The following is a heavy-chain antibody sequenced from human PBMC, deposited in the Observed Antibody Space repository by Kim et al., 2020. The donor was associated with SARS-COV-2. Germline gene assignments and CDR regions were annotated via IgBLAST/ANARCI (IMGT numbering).Heavy chain of an antibody. CDR3: AKDQVSSSGYYPFYFDY. V-gene: IGHV3-30*18. J-gene: IGHJ4*01. CDR2: ISYDGSNK. Sequence: GGSLRLSCAASGFTFSSYGMHWVRQAPGKGLEWVAVISYDGSNKYYADSVKGRFTISRDNSKNTLYLQMNSLRAEDTAVYYCAKDQVSSSGYYPFYFDY. D-gene: IGHD3-22*01. CDR1: GFTFSSYG.